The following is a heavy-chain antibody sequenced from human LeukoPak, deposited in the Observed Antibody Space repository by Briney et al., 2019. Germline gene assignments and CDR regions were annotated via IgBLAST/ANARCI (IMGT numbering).Heavy chain of an antibody. D-gene: IGHD6-13*01. CDR3: ARARNPNSSPYYYYYMDV. Sequence: GGSLRLSCAASGFTFSSYWMSWVRQAPGKGLEWVANIKQDGSEKYYVDSVKGRFTISRDNAKNSLYLQMNSLRAEDTAVYYCARARNPNSSPYYYYYMDVWGKGTTVTASS. CDR2: IKQDGSEK. V-gene: IGHV3-7*01. J-gene: IGHJ6*03. CDR1: GFTFSSYW.